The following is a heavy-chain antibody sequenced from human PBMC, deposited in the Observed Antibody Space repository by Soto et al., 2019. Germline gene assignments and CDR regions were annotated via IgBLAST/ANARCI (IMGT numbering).Heavy chain of an antibody. J-gene: IGHJ5*02. Sequence: QVQLVQSGAEVKKPGASVKVSCKASGYTFTSYYMHWVRQAPGQGLEWMGIINPSGGSTSYAQKFQGRVTMTRDTSTSTGYMELSSLRSEDTAVYYCARILPPNWFDPWGQGTLVTVSS. CDR1: GYTFTSYY. CDR3: ARILPPNWFDP. V-gene: IGHV1-46*01. CDR2: INPSGGST.